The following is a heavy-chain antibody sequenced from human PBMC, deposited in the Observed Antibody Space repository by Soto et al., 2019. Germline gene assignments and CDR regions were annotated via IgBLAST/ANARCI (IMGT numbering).Heavy chain of an antibody. D-gene: IGHD3-22*01. CDR2: ISWDSGTV. CDR1: GFTFDDYA. Sequence: EVKLVESGGGLVQPGRSLRLSCAASGFTFDDYALHWVRQAPGKGLGWVSGISWDSGTVDYADSVKGRFTISRDNAKNSLYLRMNSLRVEYTDLYDCAKGQSSIYYGSRHYYYGIDVWGQGTTVTVSS. V-gene: IGHV3-9*01. CDR3: AKGQSSIYYGSRHYYYGIDV. J-gene: IGHJ6*02.